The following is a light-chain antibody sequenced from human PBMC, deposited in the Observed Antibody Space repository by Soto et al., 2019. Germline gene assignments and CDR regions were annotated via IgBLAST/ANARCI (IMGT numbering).Light chain of an antibody. J-gene: IGKJ4*01. CDR1: QSISGR. V-gene: IGKV1-5*01. Sequence: DIQMTQSPSTLSGSVGDRVTITCRASQSISGRLAWYQQKPGKAPKLLIYDVSSLESGVPSRFSGSGSGTEFTLTISSLQPEDAAIYYCQKCKVAPFTFGGGTKVDNK. CDR2: DVS. CDR3: QKCKVAPFT.